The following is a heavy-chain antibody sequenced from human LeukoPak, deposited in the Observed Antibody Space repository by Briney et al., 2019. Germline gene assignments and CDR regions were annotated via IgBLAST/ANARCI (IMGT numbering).Heavy chain of an antibody. CDR1: GDSISSGDYY. V-gene: IGHV4-61*02. J-gene: IGHJ5*02. CDR2: IHTSGST. Sequence: SQTLSLTCTVSGDSISSGDYYWSWIRQPAGKGLEWIGRIHTSGSTNYNPSLKSRVTMSVDTSKKQFSLKLTSVTAADTAVYYCARAGDYGDYVGWFDPWGQGTLVTVSS. D-gene: IGHD4-17*01. CDR3: ARAGDYGDYVGWFDP.